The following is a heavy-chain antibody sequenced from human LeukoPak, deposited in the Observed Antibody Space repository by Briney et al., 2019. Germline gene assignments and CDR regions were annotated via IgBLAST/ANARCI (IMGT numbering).Heavy chain of an antibody. V-gene: IGHV6-1*01. D-gene: IGHD2-15*01. CDR2: TYYRSKWFN. CDR3: ARMVVAAWGYYYMDV. Sequence: SQTLSLTCAVSGDSVSSNSAAWNWIRQSPSRGLEWLGRTYYRSKWFNAYAVSVKSRITINADASKNQFSLKLSSVTAADTAVYYCARMVVAAWGYYYMDVWAKGPRSPSP. CDR1: GDSVSSNSAA. J-gene: IGHJ6*03.